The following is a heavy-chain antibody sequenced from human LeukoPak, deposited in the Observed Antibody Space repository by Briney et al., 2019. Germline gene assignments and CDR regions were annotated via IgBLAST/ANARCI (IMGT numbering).Heavy chain of an antibody. V-gene: IGHV3-11*04. D-gene: IGHD3-22*01. CDR2: ISSSGSTI. J-gene: IGHJ5*02. CDR1: GFTFSDYY. CDR3: ARAAVVIVWFDP. Sequence: GGSLRLSRAASGFTFSDYYMSWIRQAPGKGLEWVSYISSSGSTIYYADSVKGRFTISRDNAKNSLYLQMNSLRAEDTAVYYCARAAVVIVWFDPWGQGTLVTVSS.